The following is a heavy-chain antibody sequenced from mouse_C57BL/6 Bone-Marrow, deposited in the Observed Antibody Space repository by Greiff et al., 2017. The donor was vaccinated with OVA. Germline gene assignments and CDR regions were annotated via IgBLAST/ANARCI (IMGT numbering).Heavy chain of an antibody. CDR1: GYTFTDYY. D-gene: IGHD1-1*01. V-gene: IGHV1-19*01. CDR2: INPYNGGT. CDR3: ARDYYYGSSSYWYFDV. Sequence: VQLQQSGPVLVKPGASVKMSCKASGYTFTDYYMNWVKQSHGKSLEWIGVINPYNGGTSYNQKFKGKATLTVDKSSSTAYMELNSLTSEDSAVYYCARDYYYGSSSYWYFDVWGTGTTVTVSS. J-gene: IGHJ1*03.